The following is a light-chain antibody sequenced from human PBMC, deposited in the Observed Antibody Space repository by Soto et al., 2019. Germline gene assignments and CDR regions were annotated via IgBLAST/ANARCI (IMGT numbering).Light chain of an antibody. CDR3: TSYTSSSTYV. Sequence: QSALTQPASVSESPRQSITISCAGTSSDIGGYNYVSWYQQHPDKAPKLMIYGVTNRPSGVSDRFSGSKSGNTASLTISGLQAEDEADYYCTSYTSSSTYVFGTGTKVTVL. CDR2: GVT. J-gene: IGLJ1*01. V-gene: IGLV2-14*01. CDR1: SSDIGGYNY.